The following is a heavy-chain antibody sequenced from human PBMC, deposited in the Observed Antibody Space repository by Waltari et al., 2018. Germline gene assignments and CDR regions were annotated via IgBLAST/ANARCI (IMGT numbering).Heavy chain of an antibody. CDR1: GYTFTSYD. D-gene: IGHD1-1*01. CDR3: ARGRGSNWIGLYYFDY. V-gene: IGHV1-8*01. Sequence: QVQLVQSGAEVKKPGASVKVSCKASGYTFTSYDINWVRQATGQGLEWMGWRNPNSGNTGYAQKFQGRVTMTRNTSISTAYMELSSLRSEDTAVYYCARGRGSNWIGLYYFDYWGQGTLVTVSS. J-gene: IGHJ4*02. CDR2: RNPNSGNT.